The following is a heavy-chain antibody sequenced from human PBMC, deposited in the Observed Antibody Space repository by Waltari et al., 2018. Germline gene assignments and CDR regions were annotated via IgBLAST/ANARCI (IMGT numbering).Heavy chain of an antibody. Sequence: EVQLVESGGGLVQPGGSLRLSCAASGFTFSSYWMHWLRQAPGKGLVWVSRINSDGSSTSYADSVKGRFTISRDNAKNTLYLQMNSLRAEDTAVYYCAPFPTGTTKEVDYWGQGTLVTVSS. CDR2: INSDGSST. V-gene: IGHV3-74*01. CDR3: APFPTGTTKEVDY. D-gene: IGHD1-1*01. J-gene: IGHJ4*02. CDR1: GFTFSSYW.